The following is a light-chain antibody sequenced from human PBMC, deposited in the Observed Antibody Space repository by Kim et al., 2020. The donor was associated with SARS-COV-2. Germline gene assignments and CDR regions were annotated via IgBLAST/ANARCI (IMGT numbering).Light chain of an antibody. J-gene: IGKJ2*01. CDR2: LAS. Sequence: DIQMTQSPSTLSASVGDRVTITCRASQTISTWLAWYQQKPGKAPNLLIYLASTLGSGVPSRFIGSGSGTEFTLTIDSLQPDDFATYYCQHYSRLPFTFGQGTKLEI. CDR3: QHYSRLPFT. V-gene: IGKV1-5*03. CDR1: QTISTW.